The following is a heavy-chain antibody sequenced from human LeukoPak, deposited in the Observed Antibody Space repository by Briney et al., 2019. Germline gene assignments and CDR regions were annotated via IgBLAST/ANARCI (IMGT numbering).Heavy chain of an antibody. CDR1: GFTVSSYF. CDR2: IYSGGGT. Sequence: GGSLRLSCAASGFTVSSYFMSWVRQAPGKGLEWVSVIYSGGGTYYADSVKGRFTISRDNAKNSLYLQMNSLRDEDTAVYYCATDGGAYWGQGTLVTVSS. CDR3: ATDGGAY. D-gene: IGHD3-16*01. V-gene: IGHV3-53*01. J-gene: IGHJ4*02.